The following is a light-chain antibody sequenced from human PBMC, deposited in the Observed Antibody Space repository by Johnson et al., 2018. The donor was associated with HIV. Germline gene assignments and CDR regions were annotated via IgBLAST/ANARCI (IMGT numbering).Light chain of an antibody. Sequence: QAVLTQPPSVSAAPGQKVTISCSGSTSKIGNNYVSWYQHLPGAAPKLLIYDSNKRPSGIRDRFSGSKSGTSATLGITGLQTEDEADYYCGVWDSSLSAHYVLGSGTKIVVL. J-gene: IGLJ1*01. CDR1: TSKIGNNY. V-gene: IGLV1-51*01. CDR2: DSN. CDR3: GVWDSSLSAHYV.